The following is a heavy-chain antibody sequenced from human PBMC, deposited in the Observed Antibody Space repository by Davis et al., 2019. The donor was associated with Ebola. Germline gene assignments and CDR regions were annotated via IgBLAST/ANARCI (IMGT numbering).Heavy chain of an antibody. Sequence: SVKVSCKASGGTFSSYAISWVRQAPGQGLEWMGGIIPIFGTANYAQKFQGRVTITADKSTSTAYMELSSLRSEDTAVYYCAREDYGAQSYYFDYWGQGTLVTVSS. D-gene: IGHD4-17*01. CDR1: GGTFSSYA. V-gene: IGHV1-69*06. CDR2: IIPIFGTA. CDR3: AREDYGAQSYYFDY. J-gene: IGHJ4*02.